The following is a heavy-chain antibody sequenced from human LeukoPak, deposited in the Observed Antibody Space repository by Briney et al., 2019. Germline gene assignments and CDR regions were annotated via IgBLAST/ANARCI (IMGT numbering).Heavy chain of an antibody. J-gene: IGHJ4*02. V-gene: IGHV3-21*04. CDR2: ISSSSSYI. D-gene: IGHD3-16*02. CDR3: AKVGRGDDYVWGSYQAY. Sequence: PGGSLRLSCAASGFTFSSYSMNWVRQAPGKGLEWVSSISSSSSYIYYADSVKGRFTISRDNAKNSLYLQMNSLRAEDTAVYYCAKVGRGDDYVWGSYQAYWGQGTLVTVSS. CDR1: GFTFSSYS.